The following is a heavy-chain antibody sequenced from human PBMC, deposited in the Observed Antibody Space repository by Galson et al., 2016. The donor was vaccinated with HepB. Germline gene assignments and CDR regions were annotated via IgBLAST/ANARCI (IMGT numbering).Heavy chain of an antibody. Sequence: TLSLTCTVSGGSISSDGYYWSWIRQHPGKGLEWIGYVYHSGSTYYIPSFKSRLSMSIDTSKNQFSLRLSSVTAADTAVYYCARHRGPTVTPSYYFDYWGQGTLVTISS. V-gene: IGHV4-31*03. CDR3: ARHRGPTVTPSYYFDY. CDR2: VYHSGST. D-gene: IGHD4-17*01. J-gene: IGHJ4*02. CDR1: GGSISSDGYY.